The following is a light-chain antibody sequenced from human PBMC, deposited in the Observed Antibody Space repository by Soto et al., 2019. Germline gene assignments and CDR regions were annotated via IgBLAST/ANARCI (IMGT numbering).Light chain of an antibody. J-gene: IGKJ5*01. Sequence: DIQMTQSPSTLSGSLGDRVTITCRASQTISSWLAWYQQKPGKAPKLLIYKASTIKSGVPSRFSGSGSGTDFTLTISSLQPEDFATYYCQQSYNIPRTFGQGTRLEIK. CDR3: QQSYNIPRT. CDR2: KAS. V-gene: IGKV1-5*03. CDR1: QTISSW.